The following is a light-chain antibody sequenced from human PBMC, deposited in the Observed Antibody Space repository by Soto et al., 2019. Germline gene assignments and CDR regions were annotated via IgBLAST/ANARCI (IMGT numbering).Light chain of an antibody. CDR3: QQYNNWPRT. CDR1: QSVSSN. V-gene: IGKV3-15*01. Sequence: EIVMTQSPANLSVSPGERATLSCRASQSVSSNLAWYQQKPGQAPRLLIYGTSTRATGVPARFSGSGSGTEFTITISSLQSEDFAVYYCQQYNNWPRTFGQGTKVEIK. J-gene: IGKJ1*01. CDR2: GTS.